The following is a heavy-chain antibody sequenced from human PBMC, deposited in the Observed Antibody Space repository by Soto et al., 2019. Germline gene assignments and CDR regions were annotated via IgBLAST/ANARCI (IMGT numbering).Heavy chain of an antibody. V-gene: IGHV1-18*01. CDR3: ARVKFSGSYGDYFDY. CDR1: GGTFSSYA. D-gene: IGHD1-26*01. J-gene: IGHJ4*02. CDR2: ISAYNGNT. Sequence: ASVKVSCKASGGTFSSYAISWVRQAPGQGLEWMGWISAYNGNTNYAQKLQGRVTMTTDTFTSTAYMELRSLRSDDTAVYYCARVKFSGSYGDYFDYWGQGTLVTVSS.